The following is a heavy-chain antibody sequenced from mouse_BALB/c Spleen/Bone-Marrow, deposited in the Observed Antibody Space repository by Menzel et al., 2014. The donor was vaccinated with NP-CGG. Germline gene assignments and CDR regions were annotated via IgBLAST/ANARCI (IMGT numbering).Heavy chain of an antibody. D-gene: IGHD1-1*01. V-gene: IGHV1-7*01. CDR3: VLITPVVSDY. CDR1: GYTFTTYW. Sequence: VKLQESGAELAKPGASVKMSCKASGYTFTTYWMHWVKQRPGQGLEWIGYINPSTGYTEYIQKFKDKATLTADKSSSTAYMQLNSLTSEDSSVYYCVLITPVVSDYWGQGTTLPVSS. J-gene: IGHJ2*01. CDR2: INPSTGYT.